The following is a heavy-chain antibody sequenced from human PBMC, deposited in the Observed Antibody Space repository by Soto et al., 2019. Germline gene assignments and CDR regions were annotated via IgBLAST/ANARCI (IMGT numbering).Heavy chain of an antibody. V-gene: IGHV3-30-3*01. CDR3: ARVSEMLVEREPPLDY. J-gene: IGHJ4*02. D-gene: IGHD6-6*01. CDR2: ISYDGSNK. CDR1: GFTFSSYA. Sequence: QVQLVESGGGVVQPGRSLRLSCAASGFTFSSYAMHWVRQAPGKGLEWVAVISYDGSNKYYADSVKGRFTISRDNSKNTLYLQMNSLRAEDTAVYYCARVSEMLVEREPPLDYWGRGTLVTVSS.